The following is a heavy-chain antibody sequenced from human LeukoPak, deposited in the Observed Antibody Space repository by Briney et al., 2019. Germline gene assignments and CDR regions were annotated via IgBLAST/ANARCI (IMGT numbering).Heavy chain of an antibody. J-gene: IGHJ4*02. Sequence: GGSLRLSCAASGFTFDDYAMHWVRQAPGKGLEWVSGISWNSGSIGYADSVKGRFTISRGNAKNSLYLQMNSLRAEDTALYYCAKARYSYGPFDYWGQGTLVTVSS. CDR3: AKARYSYGPFDY. CDR2: ISWNSGSI. CDR1: GFTFDDYA. D-gene: IGHD5-18*01. V-gene: IGHV3-9*01.